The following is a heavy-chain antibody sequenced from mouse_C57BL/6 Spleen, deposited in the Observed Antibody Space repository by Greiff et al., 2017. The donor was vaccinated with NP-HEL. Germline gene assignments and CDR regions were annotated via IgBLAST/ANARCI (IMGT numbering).Heavy chain of an antibody. J-gene: IGHJ3*01. CDR1: GYAFSSSW. D-gene: IGHD2-5*01. Sequence: QVQLLQSGPELVKPGASVKLSCKASGYAFSSSWMYWVKQSPGKGLEWIGRIYPGDGYSYYTGNFKGTATLTADKSSSTAYMQLSSLTSEDSAVYFCARGSNMAWFAYWGQGTLVTVSA. V-gene: IGHV1-82*01. CDR2: IYPGDGYS. CDR3: ARGSNMAWFAY.